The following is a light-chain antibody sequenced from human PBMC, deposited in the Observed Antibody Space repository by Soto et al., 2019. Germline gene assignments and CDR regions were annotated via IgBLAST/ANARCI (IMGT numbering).Light chain of an antibody. J-gene: IGKJ5*01. V-gene: IGKV1-39*01. CDR3: QQNYSIPIT. CDR1: QSISTY. CDR2: GAS. Sequence: DIQMTQSPSSLSASVGDRVTITCRASQSISTYLNWYHLKPGKAPDLLIYGASSLQSGVTSRFTGSGSGTDFTLTITDLQPEDFATYYCQQNYSIPITFGQGTRLEIK.